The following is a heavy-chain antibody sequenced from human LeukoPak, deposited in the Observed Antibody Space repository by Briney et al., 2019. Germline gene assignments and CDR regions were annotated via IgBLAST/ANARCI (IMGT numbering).Heavy chain of an antibody. CDR3: ARSPTHYYMDV. J-gene: IGHJ6*03. V-gene: IGHV3-30-3*01. Sequence: PGESLRLSCEASGFTFSNYVIHWVRQAPGKGLEWLAVISYDGINKYYADSVKGRFTISRDQSKTTVDLQMDSLGGANTAVYYCARSPTHYYMDVWGKGTTVTVSS. CDR2: ISYDGINK. CDR1: GFTFSNYV.